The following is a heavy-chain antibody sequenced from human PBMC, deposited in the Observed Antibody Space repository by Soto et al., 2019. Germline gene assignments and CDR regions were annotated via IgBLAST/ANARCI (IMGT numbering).Heavy chain of an antibody. CDR3: ARDRLTGGRREAFDI. D-gene: IGHD7-27*01. V-gene: IGHV3-48*02. J-gene: IGHJ3*02. Sequence: EVQLVESGGGLVQPGGSLRLSCAASGFTFSSYSMSWVRQGPGKGLEWVSYIDTSGSTTYYADSVKGRFAISRDNAKNSLYLQVNSLRDEDTAVYYCARDRLTGGRREAFDIWGQGTMVTVSS. CDR2: IDTSGSTT. CDR1: GFTFSSYS.